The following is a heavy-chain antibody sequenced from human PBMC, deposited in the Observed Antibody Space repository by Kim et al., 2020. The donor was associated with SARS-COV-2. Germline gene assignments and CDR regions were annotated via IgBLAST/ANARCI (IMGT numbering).Heavy chain of an antibody. J-gene: IGHJ6*02. V-gene: IGHV3-33*01. Sequence: GGSLRLSCAASGFTFSSYGMHWVRQAPGKGLEWVAVIWYDGSNKYYADSVKGRFTISRDNSKNTLYLQMNSLRAEDTAVYYCARAVVPAASLGTGMDVWGQGTTVTVSS. D-gene: IGHD2-2*01. CDR2: IWYDGSNK. CDR3: ARAVVPAASLGTGMDV. CDR1: GFTFSSYG.